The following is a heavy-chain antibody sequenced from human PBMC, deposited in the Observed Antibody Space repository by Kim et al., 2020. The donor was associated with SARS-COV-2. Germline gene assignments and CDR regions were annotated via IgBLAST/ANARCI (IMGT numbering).Heavy chain of an antibody. V-gene: IGHV3-23*01. J-gene: IGHJ4*02. D-gene: IGHD2-2*03. Sequence: GGSLRLSCTTSGFTFTGYAMSWVRQAPGKGLEWVSSFDGSVGTTYYVDSVKGRFTISRDNSKNTLYLQMNSLRADDTAVYYCMKGGWGWIWDHWGQGTRVTVSS. CDR3: MKGGWGWIWDH. CDR1: GFTFTGYA. CDR2: FDGSVGTT.